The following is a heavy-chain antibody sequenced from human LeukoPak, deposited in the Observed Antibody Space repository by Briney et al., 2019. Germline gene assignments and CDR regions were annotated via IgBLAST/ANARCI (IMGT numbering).Heavy chain of an antibody. Sequence: ASVKVSCKASGYTFTSYYMHWLRQAPGQGLEWMGIINPSGGSTSYAQKFQGRVTMTRDTSTSTVYMELSSLRSEDTAVYYCARAGGYYYDSSGYNNFDYWGQGTLVTVSS. D-gene: IGHD3-22*01. V-gene: IGHV1-46*01. J-gene: IGHJ4*02. CDR2: INPSGGST. CDR3: ARAGGYYYDSSGYNNFDY. CDR1: GYTFTSYY.